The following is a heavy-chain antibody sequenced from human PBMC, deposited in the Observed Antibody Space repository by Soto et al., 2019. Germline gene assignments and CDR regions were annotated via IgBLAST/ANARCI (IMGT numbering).Heavy chain of an antibody. CDR2: IIPIFGTA. V-gene: IGHV1-69*13. J-gene: IGHJ6*02. D-gene: IGHD1-1*01. CDR3: ARDLDWNHYGMDV. CDR1: GGTFSSYA. Sequence: SVKVSCKASGGTFSSYAISWVRQAPRQGLEWMGGIIPIFGTANYAQKFQGRVTITADESTSTAYMELSSLRSEDTAVYYCARDLDWNHYGMDVWGQGTTVTVSS.